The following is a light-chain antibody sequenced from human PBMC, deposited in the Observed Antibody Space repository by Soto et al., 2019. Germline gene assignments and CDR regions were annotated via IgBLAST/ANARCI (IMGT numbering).Light chain of an antibody. J-gene: IGKJ1*01. CDR3: QHHDSARWT. V-gene: IGKV3-20*01. CDR1: QSISSTY. CDR2: DAS. Sequence: EIVLTQSPCTLSLSTGEPATLSCRASQSISSTYFTWYHQKAGQAPRLLIYDASRRAPGIPDRFSGSGSGTDCSLKISRLEPEHFAVYSCQHHDSARWTFGLGTKVDI.